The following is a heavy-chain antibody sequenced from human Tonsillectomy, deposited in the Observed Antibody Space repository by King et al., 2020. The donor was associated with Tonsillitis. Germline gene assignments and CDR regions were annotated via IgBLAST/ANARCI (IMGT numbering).Heavy chain of an antibody. J-gene: IGHJ3*02. CDR2: IHHIGTT. D-gene: IGHD3-10*01. CDR3: AREFYYGSGAKAFDI. Sequence: QLQESGPGLVKPSQTLSLTCTVTGGSITTDSNYWSWFRQHPRKGLEWIGYIHHIGTTYYSPSLTSRLSISLDTSKNQFSLKVNSVTAADTAIYYCAREFYYGSGAKAFDIWGRGTMVTVSS. CDR1: GGSITTDSNY. V-gene: IGHV4-31*03.